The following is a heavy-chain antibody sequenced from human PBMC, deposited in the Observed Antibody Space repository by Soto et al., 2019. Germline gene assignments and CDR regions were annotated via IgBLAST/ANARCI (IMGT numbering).Heavy chain of an antibody. CDR1: GFTISSYA. J-gene: IGHJ6*02. CDR3: ARSNSGWLPEGSMDV. CDR2: ISSNGGST. Sequence: PGGSLRLSCAASGFTISSYAMHWVRQAPGKGLEYVSAISSNGGSTYYADSVKGRFTISRDNSKNTLYLQMGSLRAEDMAVYYCARSNSGWLPEGSMDVWGQGTTVTVSS. D-gene: IGHD6-19*01. V-gene: IGHV3-64*02.